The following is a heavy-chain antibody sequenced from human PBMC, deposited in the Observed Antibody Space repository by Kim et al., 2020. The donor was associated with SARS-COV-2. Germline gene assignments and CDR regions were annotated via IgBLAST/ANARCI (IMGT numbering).Heavy chain of an antibody. CDR3: MKGGWGWIWDH. V-gene: IGHV3-23*01. D-gene: IGHD2-2*03. J-gene: IGHJ4*02. Sequence: GGSLRLSCTTSGFTFIGHAMSWVRQAPGQGLEWVSSIDGSDGTTYYVDSVKGRFTISRDDAKNTLYLQMRALRADDMATYYCMKGGWGWIWDHWGQGTLVTVSS. CDR1: GFTFIGHA. CDR2: IDGSDGTT.